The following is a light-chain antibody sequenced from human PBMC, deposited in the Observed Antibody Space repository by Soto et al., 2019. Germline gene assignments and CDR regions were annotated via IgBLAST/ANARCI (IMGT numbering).Light chain of an antibody. CDR2: GNN. CDR1: SSNIGAGYD. V-gene: IGLV1-40*01. J-gene: IGLJ1*01. Sequence: QPVLTQPPSVSGAPGQRVTISCTGSSSNIGAGYDVHWYQQLPGTAPKLLIYGNNNRPSGVPDRFSGSKSGTSASLAITGLQAEDESDYYCQSYDSSLSGHYVFGTGTKLNVL. CDR3: QSYDSSLSGHYV.